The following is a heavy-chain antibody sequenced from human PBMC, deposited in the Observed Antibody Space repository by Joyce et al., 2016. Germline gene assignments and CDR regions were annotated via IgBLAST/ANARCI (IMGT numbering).Heavy chain of an antibody. J-gene: IGHJ4*02. V-gene: IGHV4-34*02. Sequence: QVQLQQWGAGLLKPSEILSLTCGVNGGPFRGFLWTWVRQPPGEGLQWIGDVNTSGATNYNPSLKSRVTISVDTSKNQFSLTLTSITAADTAMYYCARSQWLAPLMYWGQGSLVAVSS. D-gene: IGHD6-19*01. CDR2: VNTSGAT. CDR3: ARSQWLAPLMY. CDR1: GGPFRGFL.